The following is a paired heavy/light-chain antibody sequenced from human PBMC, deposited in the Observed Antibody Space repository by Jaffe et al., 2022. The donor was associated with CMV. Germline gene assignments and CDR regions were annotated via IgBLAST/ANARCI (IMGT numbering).Light chain of an antibody. CDR1: RSVNTY. J-gene: IGKJ4*01. Sequence: EIVLTQSPATLSLSPGERATLSCRASRSVNTYLVWYQHKPGQPPRLLIYDASNRATGVPARFSGGGSGTDFTLTIDSLEPEDFAVYYCQQRTHGPPWLTFGGGTKV. CDR2: DAS. V-gene: IGKV3-11*01. CDR3: QQRTHGPPWLT.
Heavy chain of an antibody. Sequence: QMVESGGGVVQPGRSLTLSCATSGFNFETSALHWVRQAPGKGLEWVALIWYDGTNKYYADSVRGRFTISRDNSKNTVYLQMDGLGVEDTAVYYCAREGHSHYPFYYYYMDVWGKGTAVTVSS. CDR1: GFNFETSA. V-gene: IGHV3-33*01. J-gene: IGHJ6*03. D-gene: IGHD4-4*01. CDR3: AREGHSHYPFYYYYMDV. CDR2: IWYDGTNK.